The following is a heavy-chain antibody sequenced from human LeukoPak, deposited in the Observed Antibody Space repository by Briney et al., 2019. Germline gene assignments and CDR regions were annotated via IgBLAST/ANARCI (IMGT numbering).Heavy chain of an antibody. J-gene: IGHJ4*02. CDR1: GFIFSRYW. Sequence: GGSLRLSCAASGFIFSRYWMSWVRQTPGKGLEWVANIKQDGSEIYYVDSVKGRFTISRDNAKNSLYLQMNSLRAEDTAVYYCARTANFAAGYYIDYWGQGTLVTVSS. D-gene: IGHD6-13*01. V-gene: IGHV3-7*01. CDR3: ARTANFAAGYYIDY. CDR2: IKQDGSEI.